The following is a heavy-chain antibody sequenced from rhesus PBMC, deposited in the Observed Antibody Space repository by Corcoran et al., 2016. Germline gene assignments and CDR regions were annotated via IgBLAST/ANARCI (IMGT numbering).Heavy chain of an antibody. CDR3: AREYYNFWSGYYLGAWGAFDF. CDR2: ISSGRGSTT. J-gene: IGHJ3*01. V-gene: IGHV3-110*02. CDR1: GFTFSYHF. Sequence: EVKLVESGGGWVQPGGSMRLSCAASGFTFSYHFMDWVRQAPGKGLDGVSSISSGRGSTTLYPDSVKGRFTISRDNAKNTVYLQMNSLRAEDTAVYYCAREYYNFWSGYYLGAWGAFDFWGQGLRVTVSS. D-gene: IGHD3-3*01.